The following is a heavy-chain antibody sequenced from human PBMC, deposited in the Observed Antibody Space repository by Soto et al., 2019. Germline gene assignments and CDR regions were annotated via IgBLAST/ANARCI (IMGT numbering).Heavy chain of an antibody. D-gene: IGHD2-2*01. CDR3: ARDVSGSGATYVMDV. V-gene: IGHV1-46*01. Sequence: ASVEVSCKASGYIFSSHCIYWVRQAPGQGLQWMGIINPGGGRTSYAQKFQGRVTLTRDMSTSTVYMELTSLTYDDTAVYYCARDVSGSGATYVMDVWGAGTPTPVSP. J-gene: IGHJ6*04. CDR1: GYIFSSHC. CDR2: INPGGGRT.